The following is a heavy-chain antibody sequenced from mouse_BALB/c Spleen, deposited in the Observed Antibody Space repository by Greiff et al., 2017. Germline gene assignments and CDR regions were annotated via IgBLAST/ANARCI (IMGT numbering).Heavy chain of an antibody. D-gene: IGHD1-2*01. CDR1: GFNIKDTY. Sequence: EVQLQESGAELVKPGASVKLSCTASGFNIKDTYMHWVKQRPEQGLEWIGRIDPANGNTKYDPKFQGKATITADTSSNTAYLQLSSLTSEDTAVYYCAGYGYADYWGQGTTLTVSS. V-gene: IGHV14-3*02. CDR2: IDPANGNT. CDR3: AGYGYADY. J-gene: IGHJ2*01.